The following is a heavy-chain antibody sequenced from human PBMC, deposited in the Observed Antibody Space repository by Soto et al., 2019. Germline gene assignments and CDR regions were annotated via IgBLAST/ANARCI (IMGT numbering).Heavy chain of an antibody. J-gene: IGHJ4*02. CDR1: GFTVSSNY. CDR2: IYSGGST. V-gene: IGHV3-66*01. D-gene: IGHD5-12*01. CDR3: ASTSGYDYYFDY. Sequence: EVQLVESGGGLVQPGGSLRLSCAASGFTVSSNYMSWVRQAPGKGLEWVSVIYSGGSTYYADSVKGRFTISRDNSKNTLYLQMTSLRAEDTAVYYCASTSGYDYYFDYWGQGTLVTVSS.